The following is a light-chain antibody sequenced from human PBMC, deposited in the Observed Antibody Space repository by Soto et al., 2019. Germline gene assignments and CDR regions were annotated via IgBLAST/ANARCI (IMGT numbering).Light chain of an antibody. J-gene: IGKJ1*01. CDR2: WAS. Sequence: DIVMTQSPDSLAVSLGERATINCKSSQSVLYSSNNKNYLAWYQQKPGQPPKLLIYWASTRESGVPDRFSGSGSGTEFTLTISSLQPDDVATYYCQQYTCLWTFGPGTKVDIK. V-gene: IGKV4-1*01. CDR1: QSVLYSSNNKNY. CDR3: QQYTCLWT.